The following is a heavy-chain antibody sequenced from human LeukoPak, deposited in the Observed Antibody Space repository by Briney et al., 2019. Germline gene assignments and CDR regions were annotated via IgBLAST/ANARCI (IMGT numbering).Heavy chain of an antibody. D-gene: IGHD5-18*01. J-gene: IGHJ4*02. CDR1: GFTFSSYA. CDR3: AAGQWIQLWFGDY. CDR2: ISGSGGST. Sequence: PGGSLRLSCAASGFTFSSYAVSWVRQAPGKGLEWVSAISGSGGSTYYADSVKGRFTISRDNSKNTLYLPMNSLRAEDTAVYYCAAGQWIQLWFGDYWGQGTLVTVSS. V-gene: IGHV3-23*01.